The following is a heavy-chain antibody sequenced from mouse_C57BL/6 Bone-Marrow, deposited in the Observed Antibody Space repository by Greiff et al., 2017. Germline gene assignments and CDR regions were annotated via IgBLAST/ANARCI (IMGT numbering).Heavy chain of an antibody. CDR1: GFTFSSYA. V-gene: IGHV5-4*03. D-gene: IGHD2-5*01. CDR3: GRKGSNSAWFAY. CDR2: ISDGGSYT. Sequence: EVKLVESGGGLVKPGGSLKLSCAASGFTFSSYAMSWVRQTPEKRLEWVETISDGGSYTYYPDNVKGRFTISRDNAKNNLYLQMSHLKSEDSAMYYYGRKGSNSAWFAYWGQGTLVTVSA. J-gene: IGHJ3*01.